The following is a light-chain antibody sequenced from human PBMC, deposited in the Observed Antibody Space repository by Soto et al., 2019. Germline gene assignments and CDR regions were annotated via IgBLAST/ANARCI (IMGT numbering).Light chain of an antibody. CDR1: SSDVGGYNY. CDR2: EVS. Sequence: QSALTQPASVSGSPGQSITVSCTGTSSDVGGYNYVSWYQQHPGKAPKLMIYEVSYRPSGVSNRFSGSKSGTSASLAITGLHAEDEADYYCQSSDSNYVVFGGGTKLTVL. CDR3: QSSDSNYVV. J-gene: IGLJ2*01. V-gene: IGLV2-14*01.